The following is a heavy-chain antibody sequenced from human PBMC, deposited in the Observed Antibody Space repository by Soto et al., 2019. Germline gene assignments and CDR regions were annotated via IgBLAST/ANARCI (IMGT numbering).Heavy chain of an antibody. V-gene: IGHV1-3*01. J-gene: IGHJ4*02. CDR2: INAGNGNI. CDR1: GYTFTTFA. CDR3: ARAAKRYFDY. Sequence: QVQLVQSGAEVKKPGASVKVSCKTSGYTFTTFAMHWVRQAPGQSLEWMGYINAGNGNIKYAQKFQDRVTITRDTSARTVYMELSRLTSEDTAIYYCARAAKRYFDYWGQGTLVTVSS.